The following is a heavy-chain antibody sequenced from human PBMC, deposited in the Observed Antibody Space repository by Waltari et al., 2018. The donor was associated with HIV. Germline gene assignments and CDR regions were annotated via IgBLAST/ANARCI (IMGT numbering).Heavy chain of an antibody. J-gene: IGHJ4*02. CDR3: ASDAYGYFEGATPIDY. CDR2: IYTSGST. CDR1: GGSISSYY. D-gene: IGHD1-26*01. V-gene: IGHV4-4*07. Sequence: QVQLQESGPGLVKPSETLSLTCTVSGGSISSYYWSWIRPPAGKGLEWIGRIYTSGSTNYNPSLKSRVTMSVDTSKNQFSLKLSSVTAADTAVYYCASDAYGYFEGATPIDYWGQGTLVTVSS.